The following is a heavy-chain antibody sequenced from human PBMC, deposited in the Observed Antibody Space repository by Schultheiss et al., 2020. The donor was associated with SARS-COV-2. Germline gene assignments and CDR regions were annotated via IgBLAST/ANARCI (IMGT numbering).Heavy chain of an antibody. D-gene: IGHD6-19*01. CDR2: IYYSGST. CDR3: ARRWGSGWYFDY. CDR1: GGSISSSSYY. V-gene: IGHV4-61*05. Sequence: SETLSLTCTVSGGSISSSSYYWGWIRQPPGKGLEWIGYIYYSGSTNYNPSLKSRVTISVDTSKNQFSLKLSSVTAADTAVYYCARRWGSGWYFDYWGQGTLVTVSS. J-gene: IGHJ4*02.